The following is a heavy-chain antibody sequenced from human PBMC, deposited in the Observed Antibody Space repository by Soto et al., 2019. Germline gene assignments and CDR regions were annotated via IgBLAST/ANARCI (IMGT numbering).Heavy chain of an antibody. Sequence: SETLSLTCTVSGGSISSYYWSWIRQPPGKGLEWIGYIYYSGSTNYNPSLKSRVTISVDTSKNQFSLKLSSVTAADTAVYYCVMAAAGRFDYWGQGTLVTVSS. CDR2: IYYSGST. CDR1: GGSISSYY. D-gene: IGHD6-13*01. V-gene: IGHV4-59*01. CDR3: VMAAAGRFDY. J-gene: IGHJ4*02.